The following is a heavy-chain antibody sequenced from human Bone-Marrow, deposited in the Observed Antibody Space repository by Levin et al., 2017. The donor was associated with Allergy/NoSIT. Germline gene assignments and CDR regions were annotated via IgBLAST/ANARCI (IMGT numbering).Heavy chain of an antibody. CDR2: IKQDGSEK. Sequence: GESLKISCAASGFTFSSYWMSWVRQAPGKGLEWVANIKQDGSEKYYVDSVKGRFTISRDNAKNSLYLQMNSLRAEDTAVYYCARGITGARRYNWFDPWGQGTLVTVSS. D-gene: IGHD1-20*01. CDR1: GFTFSSYW. CDR3: ARGITGARRYNWFDP. J-gene: IGHJ5*02. V-gene: IGHV3-7*04.